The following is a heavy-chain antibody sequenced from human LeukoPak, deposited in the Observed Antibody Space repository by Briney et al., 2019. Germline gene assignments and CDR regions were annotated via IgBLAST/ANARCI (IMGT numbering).Heavy chain of an antibody. V-gene: IGHV4-39*07. D-gene: IGHD1-1*01. CDR1: GDSISGTNFY. Sequence: SETLSLTCTVSGDSISGTNFYWGWIRLSPGKGLEWIGSIYFGGATYYNPSLKSRVTISVDTSKSQFSLSLSSVTAADTAVYYCARDAGMFNYWGQGTLVTVSS. CDR3: ARDAGMFNY. CDR2: IYFGGAT. J-gene: IGHJ4*02.